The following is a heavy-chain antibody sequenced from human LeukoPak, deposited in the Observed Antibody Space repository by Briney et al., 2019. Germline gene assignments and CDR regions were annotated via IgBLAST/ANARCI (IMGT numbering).Heavy chain of an antibody. CDR2: INPSGGST. V-gene: IGHV1-46*01. CDR3: ARAIAVAGRFDY. CDR1: GYTFTSYY. D-gene: IGHD6-19*01. Sequence: ASVKVSCKASGYTFTSYYMHWVRQAPGQGLEWMGIINPSGGSTSYAQKFQGRVTMTRDMSTSTVYMEVSSLRSEDTAVYYCARAIAVAGRFDYWGQGTLVTVSS. J-gene: IGHJ4*02.